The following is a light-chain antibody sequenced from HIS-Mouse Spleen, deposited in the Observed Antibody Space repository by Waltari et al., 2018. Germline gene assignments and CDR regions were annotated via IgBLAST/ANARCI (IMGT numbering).Light chain of an antibody. J-gene: IGLJ1*01. Sequence: QSDLTQPRSVSGSPGQSVTISCTGTSSDVGGYNYVSWYQQHPGKAPKLMIYDVSKRPSGVHDRFSGSKSGNTASLTISGLQAEDEADYYCCSYAGSYTYVFGTGTKVTVL. CDR2: DVS. CDR1: SSDVGGYNY. CDR3: CSYAGSYTYV. V-gene: IGLV2-11*01.